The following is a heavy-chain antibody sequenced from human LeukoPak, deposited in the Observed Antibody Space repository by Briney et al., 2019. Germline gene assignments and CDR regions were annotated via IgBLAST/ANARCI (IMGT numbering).Heavy chain of an antibody. Sequence: KASETLSLTRTVSGGSISSHYWSWIRQPPGKGLEWIGYISYIGSTNYNPSLKSRVTISVDTSKNQFSLKLSSVTAADAAVYFCARDPTTVTKGLDIWGQGTMVTVSS. V-gene: IGHV4-59*11. J-gene: IGHJ3*02. D-gene: IGHD4-17*01. CDR1: GGSISSHY. CDR3: ARDPTTVTKGLDI. CDR2: ISYIGST.